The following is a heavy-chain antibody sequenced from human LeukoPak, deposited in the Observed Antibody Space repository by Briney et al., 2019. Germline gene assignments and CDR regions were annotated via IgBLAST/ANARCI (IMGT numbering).Heavy chain of an antibody. CDR2: IYYTGST. CDR3: ARHRNPYTAMTYFDY. D-gene: IGHD5-18*01. Sequence: PSETLSLTCTVSGGSVSSFYWNWIRQPPGKGLEWIGNIYYTGSTSYNLSLKSRVTILVDTSKNQISLKLTSVTAADTAVYYCARHRNPYTAMTYFDYWGQGTLVTVSS. CDR1: GGSVSSFY. J-gene: IGHJ4*02. V-gene: IGHV4-59*08.